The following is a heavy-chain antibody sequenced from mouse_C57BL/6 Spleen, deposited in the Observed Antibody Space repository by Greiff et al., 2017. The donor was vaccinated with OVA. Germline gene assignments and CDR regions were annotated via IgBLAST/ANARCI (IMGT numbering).Heavy chain of an antibody. CDR3: AKYGSCYEGGGYFDY. CDR1: GYTFTSYW. CDR2: IHPNSGST. V-gene: IGHV1-64*01. D-gene: IGHD1-1*01. J-gene: IGHJ2*01. Sequence: QVQLQQPGAELVKPGASVKLSCKASGYTFTSYWMHWVKQRPGQGLEWIGMIHPNSGSTNYNEKFKSKATLTVDKSSSTAYMQISSLTSEDSAVYYCAKYGSCYEGGGYFDYWGQGTTLTVSA.